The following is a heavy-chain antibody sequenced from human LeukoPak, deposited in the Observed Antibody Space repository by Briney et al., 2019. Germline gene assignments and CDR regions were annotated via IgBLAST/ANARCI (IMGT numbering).Heavy chain of an antibody. V-gene: IGHV1-18*01. CDR2: ISAYNGNT. CDR3: ARVYYDFWSGPADLYYFDY. CDR1: GYTFTSYG. J-gene: IGHJ4*02. Sequence: ASVKVSCKASGYTFTSYGISWVRQAPGLGLEWMGWISAYNGNTNYAQKLQGRVTMTTDTSTSTAYMELRSLRSDDTAVYYCARVYYDFWSGPADLYYFDYWGQGTLVTVSS. D-gene: IGHD3-3*01.